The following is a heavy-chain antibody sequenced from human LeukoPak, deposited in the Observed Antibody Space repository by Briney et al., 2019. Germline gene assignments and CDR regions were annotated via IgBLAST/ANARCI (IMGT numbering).Heavy chain of an antibody. V-gene: IGHV1-2*02. CDR1: GYTFTDYY. Sequence: ASVKVSCKASGYTFTDYYIHWVRQAPGQGLEWMGWINPSSGGTAYAQKFQGRVTMTTDTSTSTAYMELRSLRSDDTAVYYCARAQDIVASPPPDYWGQGTLVTVSS. D-gene: IGHD5-12*01. CDR3: ARAQDIVASPPPDY. J-gene: IGHJ4*02. CDR2: INPSSGGT.